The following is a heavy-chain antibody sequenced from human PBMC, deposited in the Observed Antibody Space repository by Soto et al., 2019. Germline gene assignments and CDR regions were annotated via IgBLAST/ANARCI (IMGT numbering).Heavy chain of an antibody. CDR1: GGTFSSYA. Sequence: QVQLVQSGAEVKKPGSSVKVSCKASGGTFSSYAISWVRQAPGQGLEWMGGIIPIFGTANYAQKFQGRVTITADKSKSTAYMELSSLRSEDTAVYYCARDYYDSSGYYQYHFNYWGPGTLVHVSS. D-gene: IGHD3-22*01. V-gene: IGHV1-69*06. CDR3: ARDYYDSSGYYQYHFNY. J-gene: IGHJ4*02. CDR2: IIPIFGTA.